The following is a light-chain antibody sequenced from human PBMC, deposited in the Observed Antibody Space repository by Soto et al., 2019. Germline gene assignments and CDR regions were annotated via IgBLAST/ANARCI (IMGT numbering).Light chain of an antibody. CDR3: CSYAGSTWV. CDR1: SSDVGSYSL. CDR2: EGS. V-gene: IGLV2-23*01. J-gene: IGLJ1*01. Sequence: QSVLTQPASVSGSPGQSITISCTGTSSDVGSYSLVSWYQQHPGKAPKLMIYEGSKRPSGVSNRFSGSKSGNTASLTISGLQAEDESHYYCCSYAGSTWVFGTGTKLTVL.